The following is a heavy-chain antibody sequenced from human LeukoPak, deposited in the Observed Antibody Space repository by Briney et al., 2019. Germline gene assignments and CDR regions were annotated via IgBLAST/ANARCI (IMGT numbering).Heavy chain of an antibody. D-gene: IGHD6-13*01. V-gene: IGHV3-74*01. J-gene: IGHJ4*02. Sequence: GGSLRLSCAASGFSFSTYWMHCVRHAPGKGLVWVSRINSDGSTTTYADSVKGRFTISRDNAKNTLYLQMNSLRAEDTALYYCASTTNWAAATGYYFDYWGQGTLVTVSS. CDR2: INSDGSTT. CDR1: GFSFSTYW. CDR3: ASTTNWAAATGYYFDY.